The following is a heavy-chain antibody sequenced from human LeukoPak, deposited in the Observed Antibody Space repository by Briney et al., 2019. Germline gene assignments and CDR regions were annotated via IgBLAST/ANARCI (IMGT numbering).Heavy chain of an antibody. CDR3: AREDGYCSSTSCYFDY. CDR2: ISAYNGNT. V-gene: IGHV1-18*01. J-gene: IGHJ4*02. CDR1: GYTFTSYG. Sequence: ASVKVSCKASGYTFTSYGISRVRQAPGQGLEWMGRISAYNGNTNYAQKLQGRVTMTTDTSTSTAYMELRSLRSDDTAVYYCAREDGYCSSTSCYFDYWGQGTLVTVSS. D-gene: IGHD2-2*01.